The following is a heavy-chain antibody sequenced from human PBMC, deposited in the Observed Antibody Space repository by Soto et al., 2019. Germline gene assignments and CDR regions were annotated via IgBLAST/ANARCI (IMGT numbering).Heavy chain of an antibody. J-gene: IGHJ6*01. V-gene: IGHV1-69*13. CDR3: ARDGRSPRGTAPDYHGMDV. D-gene: IGHD1-1*01. Sequence: SVKVCSKASGGPFSSYAISLVRQAPGQGLEWMGGIIPIFGTANYAQKFQGRVTITADESTSTAYMELSSLRSEDTAVYYCARDGRSPRGTAPDYHGMDVWGQGTTVTVSS. CDR1: GGPFSSYA. CDR2: IIPIFGTA.